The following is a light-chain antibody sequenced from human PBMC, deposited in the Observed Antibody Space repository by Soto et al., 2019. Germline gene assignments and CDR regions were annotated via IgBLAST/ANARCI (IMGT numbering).Light chain of an antibody. CDR1: QTLDTY. Sequence: DIQMNQSPTSLSASVGDRVTITCRASQTLDTYLNWFQHRPGHGPKRLIFAASKLQTWVPSRFSCSWSGTEYTLTISSLQPYDFATYFCQLSFLTPFTFGGGTRGEIK. J-gene: IGKJ4*01. V-gene: IGKV1-39*01. CDR2: AAS. CDR3: QLSFLTPFT.